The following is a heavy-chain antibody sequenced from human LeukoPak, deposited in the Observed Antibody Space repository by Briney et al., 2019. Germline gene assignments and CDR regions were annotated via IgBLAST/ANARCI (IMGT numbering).Heavy chain of an antibody. D-gene: IGHD5-18*01. CDR2: INAYNGNT. Sequence: ASVKVSCKASGYTFTSYGFSWVRQAPGQGLEWMGWINAYNGNTNYAQKLQGRVTMTTDTSTSTAYMELRSLRFDDTAVYYCARDRVFVDTAIVSPVQYFDYWGQGTLVTVSS. J-gene: IGHJ4*02. CDR1: GYTFTSYG. V-gene: IGHV1-18*01. CDR3: ARDRVFVDTAIVSPVQYFDY.